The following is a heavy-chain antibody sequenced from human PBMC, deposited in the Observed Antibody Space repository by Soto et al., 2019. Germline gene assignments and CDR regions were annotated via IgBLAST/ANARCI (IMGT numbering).Heavy chain of an antibody. J-gene: IGHJ4*02. CDR2: IKDGGST. Sequence: QVQLQQWGAGLLKPSETLSLTCAVNGGSFTGYYWSWVRQPPGKGLEWIGEIKDGGSTNYSPSLRSRVTTSADTSKKQFSLKVTSVTAADTAVYYCARGQEGVVATHWDQGTLVTGSS. D-gene: IGHD2-15*01. CDR1: GGSFTGYY. CDR3: ARGQEGVVATH. V-gene: IGHV4-34*01.